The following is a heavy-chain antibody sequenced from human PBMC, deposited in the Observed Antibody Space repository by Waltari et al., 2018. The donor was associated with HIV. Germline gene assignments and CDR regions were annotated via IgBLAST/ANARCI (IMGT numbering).Heavy chain of an antibody. CDR2: IIPIFGTS. CDR3: SRMNEVAVAGTGFDAFDI. Sequence: QVQLVQSGAEVTKPGSSVKVSCKASGGTFSSHALRWVPQAPGQGLEWLGGIIPIFGTSIYAQNFQGRVTITADESTSTAYMELSSLRSEDTAVYYCSRMNEVAVAGTGFDAFDIWGQGTKVTVSS. D-gene: IGHD6-19*01. J-gene: IGHJ3*02. CDR1: GGTFSSHA. V-gene: IGHV1-69*01.